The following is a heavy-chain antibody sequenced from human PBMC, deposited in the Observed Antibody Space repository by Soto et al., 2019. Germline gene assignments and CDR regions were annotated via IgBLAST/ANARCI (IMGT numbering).Heavy chain of an antibody. CDR2: ISAYNGNT. CDR1: GDTFTSYG. CDR3: AGDTYYDYVWGSYRPYYFDY. J-gene: IGHJ4*02. V-gene: IGHV1-18*01. Sequence: ASVKVSCKAFGDTFTSYGISWVRQAPGQGLEWMGWISAYNGNTNYAQKLQGRVTMTTDTSTSTAYMELRSLRSDDTAVYYCAGDTYYDYVWGSYRPYYFDYSGQVTLVTVSS. D-gene: IGHD3-16*02.